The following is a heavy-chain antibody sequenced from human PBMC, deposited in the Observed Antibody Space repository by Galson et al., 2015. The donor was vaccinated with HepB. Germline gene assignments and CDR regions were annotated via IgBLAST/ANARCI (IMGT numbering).Heavy chain of an antibody. CDR1: GFTFSGYA. CDR2: ISGSGGST. Sequence: SLRLSCAASGFTFSGYAMSWVRQAPGKGLEWVSAISGSGGSTYYADSVKGRFTISRDNSKNTLYLQMNSLRAEDTAVYYCAKSYAWAVVVPAAPGDYWGQGTLVTVSS. V-gene: IGHV3-23*01. D-gene: IGHD2-2*01. CDR3: AKSYAWAVVVPAAPGDY. J-gene: IGHJ4*02.